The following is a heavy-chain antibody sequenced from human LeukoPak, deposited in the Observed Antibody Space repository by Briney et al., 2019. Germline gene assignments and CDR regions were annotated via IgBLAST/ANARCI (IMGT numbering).Heavy chain of an antibody. CDR3: ATALASGWYLAFDY. J-gene: IGHJ4*02. V-gene: IGHV1-24*01. CDR2: FDPEDGET. D-gene: IGHD6-19*01. CDR1: GYTLTELS. Sequence: GASVKVSCKVSGYTLTELSMHWVRQAPGKGLEWMGGFDPEDGETIYAQKFQGRVTMTEDTSTDTAYMELSSLRSEDTAVYYCATALASGWYLAFDYWGQGTLVTVS.